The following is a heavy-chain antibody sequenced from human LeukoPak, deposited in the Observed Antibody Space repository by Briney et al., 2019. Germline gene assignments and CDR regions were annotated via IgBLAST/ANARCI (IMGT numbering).Heavy chain of an antibody. J-gene: IGHJ4*02. CDR3: ARVYYDSSGYYFDY. Sequence: ATVKVSCKASGYTFTGYYMHWVRQAPGQGLEWMGWINACNGNTKYSQKFQGRVTITRDTSASTAYMELSSLRSEDTAVYYCARVYYDSSGYYFDYWGQGTLVTVSS. CDR1: GYTFTGYY. CDR2: INACNGNT. V-gene: IGHV1-3*01. D-gene: IGHD3-22*01.